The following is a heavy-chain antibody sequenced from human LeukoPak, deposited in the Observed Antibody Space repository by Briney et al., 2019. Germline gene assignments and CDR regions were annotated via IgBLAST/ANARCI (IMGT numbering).Heavy chain of an antibody. CDR3: ARVRAAAVPYYFDY. V-gene: IGHV4-39*07. J-gene: IGHJ4*02. CDR2: IYYSGTI. D-gene: IGHD6-13*01. CDR1: GGSIRTSSYY. Sequence: SETLSLTCTVSGGSIRTSSYYWGWIRQPPGKGLEWIASIYYSGTIYSNGSLKSRVTISVETSKNQFSLKLSSVTAADTAMYYCARVRAAAVPYYFDYWGRGTLVTVSS.